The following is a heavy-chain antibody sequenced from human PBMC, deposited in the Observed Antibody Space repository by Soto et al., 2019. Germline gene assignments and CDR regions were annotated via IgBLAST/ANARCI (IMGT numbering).Heavy chain of an antibody. CDR1: GYTFTGYY. Sequence: ASVKVSCKASGYTFTGYYMHWVRQAPGQGLEWMGWINPNSGGTNYAQKFQGWVTMTRDTSISTAYMELSRLRSDDTAVYYCARDFSSDVLRFLEWLPSYGMDVWAKGPRSPSP. V-gene: IGHV1-2*04. J-gene: IGHJ6*02. D-gene: IGHD3-3*01. CDR3: ARDFSSDVLRFLEWLPSYGMDV. CDR2: INPNSGGT.